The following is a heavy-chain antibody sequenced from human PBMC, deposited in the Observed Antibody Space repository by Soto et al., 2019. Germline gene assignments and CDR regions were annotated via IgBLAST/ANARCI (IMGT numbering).Heavy chain of an antibody. V-gene: IGHV1-3*01. CDR2: INAGNGKT. CDR3: ARDLGGWPDY. D-gene: IGHD6-19*01. CDR1: GYTFTSYA. Sequence: QVQLVQSGAEVKKPGASVKVSCKASGYTFTSYAIHWVRQAPGQRLEWMGWINAGNGKTKYSQKFQDRVTITRDTPASTAYMELSSRRPEDPAVYYCARDLGGWPDYWGQGTLVTVSS. J-gene: IGHJ4*02.